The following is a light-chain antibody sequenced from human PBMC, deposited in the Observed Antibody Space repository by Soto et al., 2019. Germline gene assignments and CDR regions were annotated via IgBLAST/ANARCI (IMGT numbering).Light chain of an antibody. J-gene: IGLJ3*02. Sequence: QSVLTQPPSVSGAPGQRVTISCTGHRSNLGAGYDVHWYQQLPGAVPKLVIFGNRNRPSGVPERFSGSKSGTSASLAITGLQAEDEADYYCQAYDYSLTASVFGGGTKLTVL. CDR2: GNR. CDR1: RSNLGAGYD. CDR3: QAYDYSLTASV. V-gene: IGLV1-40*01.